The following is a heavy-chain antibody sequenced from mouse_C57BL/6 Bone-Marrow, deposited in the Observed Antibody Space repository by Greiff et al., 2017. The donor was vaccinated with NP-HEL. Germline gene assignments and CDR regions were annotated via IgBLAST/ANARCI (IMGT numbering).Heavy chain of an antibody. J-gene: IGHJ4*01. CDR1: GFNIKDDY. D-gene: IGHD2-1*01. CDR2: IDPENGDT. CDR3: TTDGNYGDYYAMGY. Sequence: VQLQQSGAELVRPGASVKLSCTASGFNIKDDYMHWVKQRPEQGLEWIGWIDPENGDTEYASKFQGKATITADTSSNTAYLQLSSLTSEDTAVYYCTTDGNYGDYYAMGYWGQGTSVTVSS. V-gene: IGHV14-4*01.